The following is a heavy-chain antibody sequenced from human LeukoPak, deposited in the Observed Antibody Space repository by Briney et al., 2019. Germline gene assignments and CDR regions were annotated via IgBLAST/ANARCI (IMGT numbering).Heavy chain of an antibody. CDR2: ISAYNGNT. V-gene: IGHV1-18*01. D-gene: IGHD3-10*01. Sequence: ASVKVSCKASGYTFASYGISWVRQAPGQGPEWMGWISAYNGNTNYAQKLQGRVTMTTDTSTSTAYMELRSLRSDDTAVYYCAREFGELFWFDPWGQGTLVTVSS. CDR3: AREFGELFWFDP. J-gene: IGHJ5*02. CDR1: GYTFASYG.